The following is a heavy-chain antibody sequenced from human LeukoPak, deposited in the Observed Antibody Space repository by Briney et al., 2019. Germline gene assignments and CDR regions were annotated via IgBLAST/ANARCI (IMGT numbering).Heavy chain of an antibody. CDR1: GYTFTSYY. Sequence: ASVKVSCKASGYTFTSYYMHWVRQAPGQGLEWMGIINPSGGSTSYAQKFQGRVTITADESTSTAYMELGSLRSEDTAVYYCALGGYSYGYGDYYYYYMDVWGKGTTVTISS. CDR2: INPSGGST. V-gene: IGHV1-46*01. D-gene: IGHD5-18*01. CDR3: ALGGYSYGYGDYYYYYMDV. J-gene: IGHJ6*03.